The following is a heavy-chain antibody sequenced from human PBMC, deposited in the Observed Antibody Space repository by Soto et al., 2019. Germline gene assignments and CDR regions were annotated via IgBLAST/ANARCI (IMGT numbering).Heavy chain of an antibody. V-gene: IGHV3-66*01. CDR3: ARAAKTYSAFDI. D-gene: IGHD2-15*01. Sequence: GSLRLSCAASGITVTSNYMNWVRQAPGKGPEWVSLIYSGGSTDYADSVKGRFTISRDNSKNSLFLQMNSLRAEDTAVYYCARAAKTYSAFDIWGQGTMVTVS. CDR1: GITVTSNY. J-gene: IGHJ3*02. CDR2: IYSGGST.